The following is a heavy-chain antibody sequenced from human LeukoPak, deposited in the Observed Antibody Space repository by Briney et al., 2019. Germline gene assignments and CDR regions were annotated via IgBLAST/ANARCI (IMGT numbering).Heavy chain of an antibody. CDR1: GFTFSSYE. CDR3: ARDRWTVTHFDY. Sequence: GGSLRLSCAASGFTFSSYEMNWVRQAPGKGLEWVSYISSSGSTVYYADSVKGRFTISRDNAKNSLYLQMNSLRAEDTAVYYCARDRWTVTHFDYWGQGTLVTVSS. V-gene: IGHV3-48*03. D-gene: IGHD4-17*01. CDR2: ISSSGSTV. J-gene: IGHJ4*02.